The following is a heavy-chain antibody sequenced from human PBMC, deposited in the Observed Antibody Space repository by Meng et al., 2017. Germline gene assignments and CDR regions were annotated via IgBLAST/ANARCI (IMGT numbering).Heavy chain of an antibody. Sequence: QVKLQESGPGRVMPSVTLSFTCAVYGGPISSDYWSWIRQPPGKGLEWIGYIYYSGSTNYNPSLKSRVTISVDTSKNQFSLKLSSVTAADTAVYYCARGYDFWSGQYYFDYWGQGTLVTVSS. D-gene: IGHD3-3*01. V-gene: IGHV4-59*01. CDR1: GGPISSDY. CDR2: IYYSGST. J-gene: IGHJ4*02. CDR3: ARGYDFWSGQYYFDY.